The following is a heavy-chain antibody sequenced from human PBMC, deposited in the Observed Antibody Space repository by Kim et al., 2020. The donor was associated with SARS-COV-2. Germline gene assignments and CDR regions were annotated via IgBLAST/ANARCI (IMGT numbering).Heavy chain of an antibody. J-gene: IGHJ4*02. CDR3: AREKYSSSWYYFDY. V-gene: IGHV3-30*07. Sequence: YADSVKGRFTISRDNSKSLLYLQMNSLRADDTAVYYCAREKYSSSWYYFDYWGQGTLVTVSS. D-gene: IGHD6-13*01.